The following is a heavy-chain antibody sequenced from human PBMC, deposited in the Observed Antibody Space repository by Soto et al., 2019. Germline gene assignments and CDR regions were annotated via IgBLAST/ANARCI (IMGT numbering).Heavy chain of an antibody. V-gene: IGHV2-70*04. J-gene: IGHJ6*02. CDR1: GFSLRSSGMR. D-gene: IGHD4-17*01. CDR2: IEWDDDK. CDR3: ARSPTGCYGMDV. Sequence: SGPTLVNPTQTLTLTCTFSGFSLRSSGMRVSWIRQPPGKALEWLARIEWDDDKFYSTSLKTRLTISKDTSKNQVVLTMTNMDPVDTGTYYCARSPTGCYGMDVWGQGTTVTVSS.